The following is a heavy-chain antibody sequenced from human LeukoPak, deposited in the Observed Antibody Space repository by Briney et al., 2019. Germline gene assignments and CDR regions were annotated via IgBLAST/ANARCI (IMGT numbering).Heavy chain of an antibody. Sequence: AASVKVSCKASGYTFTGYYMHWVRQAPGQGLEWMGWINPNSGGTNYAQKFQGRVTMTRDTSISTAYMELSRLRSEDTAVYYCARGAEADYYDSSGYYYRLKEDWFDPWGQGTLVTVSS. CDR1: GYTFTGYY. J-gene: IGHJ5*02. D-gene: IGHD3-22*01. CDR3: ARGAEADYYDSSGYYYRLKEDWFDP. V-gene: IGHV1-2*02. CDR2: INPNSGGT.